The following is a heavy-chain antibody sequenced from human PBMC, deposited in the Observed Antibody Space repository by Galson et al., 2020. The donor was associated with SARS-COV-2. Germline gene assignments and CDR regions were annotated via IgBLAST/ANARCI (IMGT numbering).Heavy chain of an antibody. D-gene: IGHD6-13*01. CDR1: GYTFISYG. J-gene: IGHJ4*02. CDR3: ARAWDSSTWKTYFDY. V-gene: IGHV1-18*01. Sequence: ASVKVSCTASGYTFISYGISWVRQAPGQGLEWMGWISDYNGNTNYAQRLQGRVTMTTDTSTRTAYMELRSLRSDDTAVYYCARAWDSSTWKTYFDYWGQGTLVTVSS. CDR2: ISDYNGNT.